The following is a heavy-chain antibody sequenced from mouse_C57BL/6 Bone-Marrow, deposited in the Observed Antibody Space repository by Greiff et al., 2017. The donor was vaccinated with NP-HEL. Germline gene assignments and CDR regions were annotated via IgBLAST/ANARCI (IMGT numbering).Heavy chain of an antibody. CDR3: ARERPSYYGSSYGAMDY. V-gene: IGHV5-4*01. Sequence: EVQVVESGGGLVKPGGSLKLSCAASGFTFSSYAMSWVRQTPEKRLEWVATISDGGSYTYYPDNVKGRFTISRDNAKNNLYLQMSHLKSEDTAMYYCARERPSYYGSSYGAMDYWGQGTSVTVSS. CDR1: GFTFSSYA. D-gene: IGHD1-1*01. CDR2: ISDGGSYT. J-gene: IGHJ4*01.